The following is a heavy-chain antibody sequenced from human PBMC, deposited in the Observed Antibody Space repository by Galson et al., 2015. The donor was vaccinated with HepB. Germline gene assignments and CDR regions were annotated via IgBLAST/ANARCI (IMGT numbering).Heavy chain of an antibody. CDR2: ISAYNGNT. CDR3: ASSSSSWYRREYFQH. Sequence: SVKVSCKASGYTFTSYGISWVRQAPGQGLEWMGWISAYNGNTNYAQKLQGRVTMTTDTSTSTAYMELRSLRSDDTAVYYCASSSSSWYRREYFQHWGQGTLVTVSS. J-gene: IGHJ1*01. D-gene: IGHD6-13*01. CDR1: GYTFTSYG. V-gene: IGHV1-18*01.